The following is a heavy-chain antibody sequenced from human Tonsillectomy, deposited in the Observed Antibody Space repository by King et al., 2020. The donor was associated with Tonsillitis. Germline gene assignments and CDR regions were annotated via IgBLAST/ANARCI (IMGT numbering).Heavy chain of an antibody. D-gene: IGHD3-3*01. V-gene: IGHV3-30*18. J-gene: IGHJ2*01. CDR3: AKDRGALYYDFWSGSGYDL. CDR1: GFTFSSYG. Sequence: VQLVESGGGVVQPGRSLRLSCAASGFTFSSYGMHWVRQAPGKGLEWVAVISYDGSNKYYADSVKGRITISRENSKNTLYLQMNSLRAEDTAVYYCAKDRGALYYDFWSGSGYDLWGRGTLVTVSS. CDR2: ISYDGSNK.